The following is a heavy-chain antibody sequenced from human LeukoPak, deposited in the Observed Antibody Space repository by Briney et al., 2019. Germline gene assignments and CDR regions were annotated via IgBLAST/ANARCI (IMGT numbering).Heavy chain of an antibody. CDR2: IKQDGSEK. CDR1: GFTFSSYW. CDR3: ARYSGSYEVNYYYYYGMDV. V-gene: IGHV3-7*03. Sequence: QSGGSLRLSCAASGFTFSSYWMSWVRQAPGKGLEWVANIKQDGSEKYYVDSVKGRFTISRDNAKNSLYLHMNSLRAEDTAVYYCARYSGSYEVNYYYYYGMDVWGQGTTVTVSS. J-gene: IGHJ6*02. D-gene: IGHD1-26*01.